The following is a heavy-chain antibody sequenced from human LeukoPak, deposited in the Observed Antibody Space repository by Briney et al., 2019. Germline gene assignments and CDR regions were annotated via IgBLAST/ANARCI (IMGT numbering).Heavy chain of an antibody. J-gene: IGHJ4*02. Sequence: SETLSLTCTVSGGSISSYYWSWIRQPPGKGLEWIGYIYYSGSTNYNPSLKSRVTISIDTSKDQFSLKLSSVTAADTAVYYCARHYGSGYYFDYWGQGTPVTVSS. CDR1: GGSISSYY. CDR3: ARHYGSGYYFDY. D-gene: IGHD3-10*01. CDR2: IYYSGST. V-gene: IGHV4-59*01.